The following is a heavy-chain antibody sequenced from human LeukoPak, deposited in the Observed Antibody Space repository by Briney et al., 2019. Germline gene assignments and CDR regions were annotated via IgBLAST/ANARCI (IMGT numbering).Heavy chain of an antibody. CDR3: ARGGGAYCSGGSCYWFDP. Sequence: SQTLSLTCTVSGGSISSGGYYWSCIRQHPRKGLEWIGYIYYSGNTYYNPSLKSRVTISVDTSKNQFSLKLSSVTAADTAVYYCARGGGAYCSGGSCYWFDPWGQGTLVTVSS. CDR1: GGSISSGGYY. V-gene: IGHV4-31*03. D-gene: IGHD2-15*01. J-gene: IGHJ5*02. CDR2: IYYSGNT.